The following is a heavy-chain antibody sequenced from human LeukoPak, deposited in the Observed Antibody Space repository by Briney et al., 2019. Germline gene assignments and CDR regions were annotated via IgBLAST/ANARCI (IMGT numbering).Heavy chain of an antibody. V-gene: IGHV3-15*07. CDR1: GFTFNTYT. D-gene: IGHD2-2*01. J-gene: IGHJ4*02. CDR2: IKRRSDGGTP. Sequence: GGSLRLSCTASGFTFNTYTMHWVRQAPGKGLEWVGRIKRRSDGGTPDYAAPVQGRFTISRDESQNTLYLQMNSLKTGDTAVYYCTTDTRRIDTFAWGQGTLVTVAA. CDR3: TTDTRRIDTFA.